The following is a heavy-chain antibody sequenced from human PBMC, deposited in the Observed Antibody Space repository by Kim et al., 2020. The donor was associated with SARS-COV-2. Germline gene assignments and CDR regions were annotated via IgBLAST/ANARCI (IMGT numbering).Heavy chain of an antibody. V-gene: IGHV3-33*01. CDR3: ARDILYDSSGYYYVYSPEYFQH. CDR2: IWYDGSNK. CDR1: GFTFSSYG. J-gene: IGHJ1*01. D-gene: IGHD3-22*01. Sequence: GGSLRLSCAASGFTFSSYGMHWVRQAPGKGLEWVAVIWYDGSNKYYADSVKGRFTISRDNSKNTLYLQMNSLRAEDTAVYYCARDILYDSSGYYYVYSPEYFQHWGQSTLVTVSS.